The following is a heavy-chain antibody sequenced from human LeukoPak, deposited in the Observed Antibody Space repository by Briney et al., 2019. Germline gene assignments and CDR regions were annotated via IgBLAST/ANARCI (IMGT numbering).Heavy chain of an antibody. D-gene: IGHD1-1*01. CDR3: ARGPPYMTAWSRVDY. CDR1: GYSISSGYY. Sequence: SETLSLTCPVSGYSISSGYYWGWIRQPPGKGLEWIGIVHHSGSTYYNPSLKSRVTISADTSKNQFSLNLSSVTAADTAVYYCARGPPYMTAWSRVDYWGQGTLVTVSS. CDR2: VHHSGST. V-gene: IGHV4-38-2*02. J-gene: IGHJ4*02.